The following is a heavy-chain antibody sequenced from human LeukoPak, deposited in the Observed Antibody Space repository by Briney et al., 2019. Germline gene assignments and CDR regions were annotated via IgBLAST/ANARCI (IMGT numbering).Heavy chain of an antibody. J-gene: IGHJ4*02. D-gene: IGHD3-3*01. V-gene: IGHV1-69*05. CDR3: AGFTYYDVWSGYYTPYYFDY. CDR1: GGTFSSYA. Sequence: SVKVSCKASGGTFSSYAISWVRQAPGQGLEWMGGIIPIFGTANYAQKFQGRVTITTDESTSTAYTELSSLRSEDTAVYYCAGFTYYDVWSGYYTPYYFDYWGQGTLVTVSS. CDR2: IIPIFGTA.